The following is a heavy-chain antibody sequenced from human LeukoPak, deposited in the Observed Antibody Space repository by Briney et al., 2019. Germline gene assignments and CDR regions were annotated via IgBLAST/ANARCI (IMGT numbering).Heavy chain of an antibody. CDR2: VSYNGDT. Sequence: SETLSLTCTVSGASLISSPFSWGWLRQPPGKGVEWIGTVSYNGDTYYNKSLRSRVSISVDTSKNQFSLKLSSVPAADTAMYYCARHPPYYDDSSGYYSGNAFDIWGQGTMVTVSS. CDR3: ARHPPYYDDSSGYYSGNAFDI. CDR1: GASLISSPFS. D-gene: IGHD3-22*01. V-gene: IGHV4-39*01. J-gene: IGHJ3*02.